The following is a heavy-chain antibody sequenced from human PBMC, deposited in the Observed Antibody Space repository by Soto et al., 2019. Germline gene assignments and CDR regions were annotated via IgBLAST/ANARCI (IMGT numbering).Heavy chain of an antibody. J-gene: IGHJ4*02. CDR1: GFSFRSYA. V-gene: IGHV3-48*01. CDR2: ISSSSGTI. CDR3: AKDRYFEWPTASHY. D-gene: IGHD3-9*01. Sequence: GGSLRLSCAASGFSFRSYARSWVRQAPGKGLEWVSYISSSSGTIYNADSVKGRFTISRDNSKDTLSLEMNSLRAEDTGVYYCAKDRYFEWPTASHYWGQGTVVTVSS.